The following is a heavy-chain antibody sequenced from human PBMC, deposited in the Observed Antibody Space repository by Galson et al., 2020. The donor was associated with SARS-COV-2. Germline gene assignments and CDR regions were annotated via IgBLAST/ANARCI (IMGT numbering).Heavy chain of an antibody. J-gene: IGHJ4*02. CDR3: AKVGGSWVKYYFDY. CDR2: ISGSGGST. D-gene: IGHD1-26*01. Sequence: GESLKISCAASVFTFSSYAMSWVRQAPGKGLEWVSAISGSGGSTYYADSVKGRFTISRDNSKNTLYLQMNSLRAEDTAVYYCAKVGGSWVKYYFDYWGQGTLVTVSS. V-gene: IGHV3-23*01. CDR1: VFTFSSYA.